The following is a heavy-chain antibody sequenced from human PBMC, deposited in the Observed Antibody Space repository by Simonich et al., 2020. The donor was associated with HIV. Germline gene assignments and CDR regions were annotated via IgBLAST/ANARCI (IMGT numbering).Heavy chain of an antibody. CDR1: GGSFSGYY. Sequence: QVQLQQWGAGLLKPSETLSLTCAVYGGSFSGYYWSWIRQPPGKGLAWIGEINHSGSTNYNPFLKSRVTISVDTSKNQFSLKLSSVTAADTAVYYCARRHPTTVTTPYFDYWGQGTLVTVSS. D-gene: IGHD4-17*01. CDR2: INHSGST. J-gene: IGHJ4*02. CDR3: ARRHPTTVTTPYFDY. V-gene: IGHV4-34*01.